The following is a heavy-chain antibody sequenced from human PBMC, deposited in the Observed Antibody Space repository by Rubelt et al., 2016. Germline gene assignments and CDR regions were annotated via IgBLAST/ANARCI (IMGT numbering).Heavy chain of an antibody. V-gene: IGHV3-33*01. Sequence: GGGVVQPGRSLRLSCAASGFTFSSYGMHWVRQAPGKGLERAAVIWYDASNKSYSDSVKGRFIISRDNSKKTLYLQMNRLRAEDTAVYYCARDSLAFDYWGQGTLVTVSS. CDR1: GFTFSSYG. CDR2: IWYDASNK. CDR3: ARDSLAFDY. J-gene: IGHJ4*02.